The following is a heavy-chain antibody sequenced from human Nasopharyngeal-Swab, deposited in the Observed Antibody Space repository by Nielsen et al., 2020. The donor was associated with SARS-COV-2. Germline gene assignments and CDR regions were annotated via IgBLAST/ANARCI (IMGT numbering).Heavy chain of an antibody. D-gene: IGHD3-10*01. V-gene: IGHV3-30*18. CDR3: AKGDYYGSGSYYGPFDY. Sequence: GESLKISCAASGFTFSSYGMHWVRQAPGKGLEWVAVISYDGSNKYYADSEKGRFTISRDNSKNTLYLQMNSLRAEDTAVYYCAKGDYYGSGSYYGPFDYWGQGTLVTVSS. J-gene: IGHJ4*02. CDR1: GFTFSSYG. CDR2: ISYDGSNK.